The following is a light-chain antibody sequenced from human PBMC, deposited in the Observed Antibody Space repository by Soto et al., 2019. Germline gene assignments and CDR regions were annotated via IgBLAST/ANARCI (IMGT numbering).Light chain of an antibody. CDR1: QSVSSN. J-gene: IGKJ2*01. CDR3: QHYNNWPALYT. CDR2: GAS. Sequence: EIVMTQSPATPSVSPGERATLSCRASQSVSSNLAWYQQKPGQAPRLLIYGASTRATGIPARFSGSGSGTEFTLTISSLQSEDFAVYYCQHYNNWPALYTFGQGTKLEIK. V-gene: IGKV3-15*01.